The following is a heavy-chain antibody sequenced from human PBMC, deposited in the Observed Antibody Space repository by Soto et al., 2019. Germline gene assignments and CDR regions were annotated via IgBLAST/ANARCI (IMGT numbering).Heavy chain of an antibody. D-gene: IGHD3-10*01. CDR2: ISAYNGNT. Sequence: QVQLVQSGAEVKKPGATVKVSCKASGYTFTSYGITWVRQAPGQGLEWMGWISAYNGNTKYAQKLQGRVTMTTDTSTSTAYMELTSLRSDDTAVYYCATKRGALFTSDYWGQGTLVTVSS. J-gene: IGHJ4*02. CDR1: GYTFTSYG. CDR3: ATKRGALFTSDY. V-gene: IGHV1-18*04.